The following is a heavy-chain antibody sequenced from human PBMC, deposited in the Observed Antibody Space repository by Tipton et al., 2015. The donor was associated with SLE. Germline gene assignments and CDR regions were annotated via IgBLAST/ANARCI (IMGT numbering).Heavy chain of an antibody. J-gene: IGHJ4*02. V-gene: IGHV3-30*02. CDR1: GFTFSDFG. CDR2: IRDDGSKT. Sequence: SLRLSCAASGFTFSDFGMHWVRQAPGKGLEWVAFIRDDGSKTYYADSVKGRFTISRDNSKNTLSLHMNNLGTEDTAVYFCAKVGGDDYFDYWGQGTLVIASS. CDR3: AKVGGDDYFDY. D-gene: IGHD2-21*01.